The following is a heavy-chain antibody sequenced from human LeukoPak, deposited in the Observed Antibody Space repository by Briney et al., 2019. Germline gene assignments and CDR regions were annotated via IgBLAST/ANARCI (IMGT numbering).Heavy chain of an antibody. D-gene: IGHD5-24*01. CDR2: INAGNGNT. V-gene: IGHV1-3*03. J-gene: IGHJ4*02. CDR1: GYTFTSYA. CDR3: ARARDGYHSLFDY. Sequence: ASVKVSCKASGYTFTSYAMHWVRQAPGQRLEWMGWINAGNGNTKYSQEFQGRVTITRGTSASTAYMELSSPRSEDMAVYYCARARDGYHSLFDYWGQGTLVTVSS.